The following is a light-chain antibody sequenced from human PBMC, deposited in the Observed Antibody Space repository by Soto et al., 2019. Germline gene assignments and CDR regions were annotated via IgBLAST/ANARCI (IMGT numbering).Light chain of an antibody. CDR1: SSDIGGYDY. J-gene: IGLJ2*01. Sequence: QSALTQPASVSGSHGQSITLSCTGTSSDIGGYDYVSWYQRHPGKAPKLIIYDVNNRPSGVSNRVSGSKSGNTASLTISGLQAEDEADYYCTSYASGSSHVVFGGGTKLTVL. V-gene: IGLV2-14*01. CDR3: TSYASGSSHVV. CDR2: DVN.